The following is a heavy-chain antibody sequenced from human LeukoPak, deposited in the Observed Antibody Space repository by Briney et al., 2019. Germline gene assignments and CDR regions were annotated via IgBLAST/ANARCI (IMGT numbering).Heavy chain of an antibody. D-gene: IGHD2-15*01. CDR2: INEDGSEK. J-gene: IGHJ4*02. V-gene: IGHV3-7*01. CDR3: AKASHCSSGSCYSVSPFD. CDR1: RFTLSNFW. Sequence: PGGSLRLSCVASSRFTLSNFWMIWVRQAPGKGLEWVANINEDGSEKNYVDSVKGRFTISRDNAKNSLYLQMKSLRAEDTAVYYCAKASHCSSGSCYSVSPFDWGQGTLVTVSS.